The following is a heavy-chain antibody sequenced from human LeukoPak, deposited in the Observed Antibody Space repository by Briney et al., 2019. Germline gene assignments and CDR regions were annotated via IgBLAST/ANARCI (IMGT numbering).Heavy chain of an antibody. J-gene: IGHJ6*03. Sequence: GGSLRLSCAASGFTFSSYWMSWVRQAPGKGLEWVANIKQDGSEEYYVDSVKGRFTISRDNAKNSLYLQMNSLRAEDTAVYYCAKGGDGDYTAYYYYYMDVWGKGTTVTISS. V-gene: IGHV3-7*01. D-gene: IGHD4-17*01. CDR2: IKQDGSEE. CDR1: GFTFSSYW. CDR3: AKGGDGDYTAYYYYYMDV.